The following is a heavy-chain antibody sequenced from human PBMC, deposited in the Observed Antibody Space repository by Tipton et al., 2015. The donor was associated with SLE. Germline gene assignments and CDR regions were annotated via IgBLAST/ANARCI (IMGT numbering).Heavy chain of an antibody. J-gene: IGHJ4*02. CDR3: AKDGMGAPGSFDY. D-gene: IGHD1-26*01. CDR2: IWYDGSNK. CDR1: GFTFSSYG. Sequence: SLRLFCAASGFTFSSYGMHWVRKAPGKGLEWVAVIWYDGSNKYYADSVKGRFTISRDNSKNTLYLQMNSLRAEDTAVYYCAKDGMGAPGSFDYWGQGTLVTVSS. V-gene: IGHV3-33*06.